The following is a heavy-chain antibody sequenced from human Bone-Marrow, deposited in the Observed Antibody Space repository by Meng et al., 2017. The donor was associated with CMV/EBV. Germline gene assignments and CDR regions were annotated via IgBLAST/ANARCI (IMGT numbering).Heavy chain of an antibody. V-gene: IGHV3-30-3*01. Sequence: GGSLRLSCAASGFTFSSYAMHWVRQAPGKGLEWVAVISYDGSNKYYADSVKGRFTISRDNSKNTLYLQMNSLRAEDTAVYYCARRYGGNSYYYGMDVWGQGNTVTVSS. CDR1: GFTFSSYA. CDR3: ARRYGGNSYYYGMDV. J-gene: IGHJ6*02. D-gene: IGHD4-23*01. CDR2: ISYDGSNK.